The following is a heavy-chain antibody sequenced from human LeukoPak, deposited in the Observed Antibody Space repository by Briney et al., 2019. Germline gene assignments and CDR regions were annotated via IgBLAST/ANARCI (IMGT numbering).Heavy chain of an antibody. CDR2: INEDGSYK. Sequence: GGSLRLSCAVSGFTFTSYWMSWVRQAPGKGLEWVANINEDGSYKFLADSVKGRLTISRDNSKSSLYLQMSSLRADDTAVYYCARDATRGGDNDYWGQGTRVIVSS. CDR1: GFTFTSYW. CDR3: ARDATRGGDNDY. J-gene: IGHJ4*02. V-gene: IGHV3-7*01. D-gene: IGHD2-21*02.